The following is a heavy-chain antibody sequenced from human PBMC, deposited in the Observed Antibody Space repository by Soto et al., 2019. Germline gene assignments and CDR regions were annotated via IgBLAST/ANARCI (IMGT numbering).Heavy chain of an antibody. V-gene: IGHV4-34*01. CDR3: ASLQLRFLEWLSNMDV. D-gene: IGHD3-3*01. CDR2: INHSGST. CDR1: GGSFSGYY. J-gene: IGHJ6*03. Sequence: SETLSLTCAVYGGSFSGYYWSWIRQPPGKGLEWIGEINHSGSTNYNPSLKSRVTISVDTSKNQFSLKLSSVTAADTAVYYCASLQLRFLEWLSNMDVWGKGTTVTVSS.